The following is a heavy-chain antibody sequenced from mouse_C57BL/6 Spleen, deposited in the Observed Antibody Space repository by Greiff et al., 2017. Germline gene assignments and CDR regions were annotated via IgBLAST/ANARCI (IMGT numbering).Heavy chain of an antibody. CDR1: GYAFSSYW. V-gene: IGHV1-80*01. J-gene: IGHJ2*01. CDR2: IYPGDGDT. CDR3: ARSITTVVATRSDY. Sequence: VQLVESGAELVKPGASVKISCKASGYAFSSYWMNWVKQRPGKGLEWIGQIYPGDGDTNYNGKFKGKATLTADKSSSTAYMQLSSLTSEDSAVYFCARSITTVVATRSDYWGQGTTLTVSS. D-gene: IGHD1-1*01.